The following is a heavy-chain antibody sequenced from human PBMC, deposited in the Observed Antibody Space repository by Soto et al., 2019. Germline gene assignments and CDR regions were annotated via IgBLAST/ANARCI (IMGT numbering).Heavy chain of an antibody. V-gene: IGHV3-23*01. J-gene: IGHJ3*01. Sequence: EVHLLESGGDLVQPGGTLILSCVASGYPFGDYAMRWVRQAPGKGLEWVSAIGPTEAHAPAYAASVKGRFTISRDNSWNILYLQMTNLRAEDTGVYYCAKDAIPYNGRDDAFDLWGQGTMVTVSS. CDR2: IGPTEAHAP. CDR3: AKDAIPYNGRDDAFDL. CDR1: GYPFGDYA. D-gene: IGHD2-2*02.